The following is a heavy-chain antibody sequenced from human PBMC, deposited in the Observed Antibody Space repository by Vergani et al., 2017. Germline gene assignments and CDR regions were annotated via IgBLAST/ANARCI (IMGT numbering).Heavy chain of an antibody. V-gene: IGHV4-59*11. J-gene: IGHJ5*02. CDR3: AGDTHSWQRADR. CDR1: FDSIRNLY. D-gene: IGHD6-13*01. Sequence: QVQLQESGPGLVKSSETLSLLCSVSFDSIRNLYCNWIRQPSGKGLEWIGSLSTTWGATHASHIPCLKSRVSISVDTSNNQFSLRLTAVTASDSAIYYCAGDTHSWQRADRWGQGLLVSVSS. CDR2: LSTTWGA.